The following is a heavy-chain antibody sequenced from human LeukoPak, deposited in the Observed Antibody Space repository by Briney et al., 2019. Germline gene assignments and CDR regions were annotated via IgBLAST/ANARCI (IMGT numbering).Heavy chain of an antibody. CDR2: FDPEDGKT. CDR1: GHTLTELS. J-gene: IGHJ4*02. CDR3: ATDKLDYYDSSGYYPFDY. Sequence: ASVKVSCKVSGHTLTELSMQWVRQAPGKGLEWMGGFDPEDGKTIYAQKFQGRVTITEDTSTDTAYMELSSLRSEDTAVYYCATDKLDYYDSSGYYPFDYWGQGTLVTVSS. D-gene: IGHD3-22*01. V-gene: IGHV1-24*01.